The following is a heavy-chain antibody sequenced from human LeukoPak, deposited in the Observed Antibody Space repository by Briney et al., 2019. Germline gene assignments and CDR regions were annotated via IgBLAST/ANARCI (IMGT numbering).Heavy chain of an antibody. V-gene: IGHV4-59*08. CDR3: ARKSRVAATSHYDY. Sequence: SETLSLTCTVSVGSISSYYRSWIRQPPGKGLEWIGHIYYSGSTNYNPSLKSRVTISADTTKNQFSLKLSSVTAADTAVYYCARKSRVAATSHYDYWGQGTLVTVSS. CDR2: IYYSGST. D-gene: IGHD2-15*01. J-gene: IGHJ4*02. CDR1: VGSISSYY.